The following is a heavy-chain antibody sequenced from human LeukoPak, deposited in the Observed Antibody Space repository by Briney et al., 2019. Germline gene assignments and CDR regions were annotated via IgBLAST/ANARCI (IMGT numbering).Heavy chain of an antibody. D-gene: IGHD2-21*02. CDR1: GYTFTGYY. Sequence: GASVKVSCKASGYTFTGYYMHWLRQAPGQGLEWMGWINPNSGGTNYAQKFQGRVTMTRDTSISTAYMELSRLRSDDTAVYYCARVTIDQTSLVFPYNWFDPWGQGTLVTVSS. CDR2: INPNSGGT. J-gene: IGHJ5*02. V-gene: IGHV1-2*02. CDR3: ARVTIDQTSLVFPYNWFDP.